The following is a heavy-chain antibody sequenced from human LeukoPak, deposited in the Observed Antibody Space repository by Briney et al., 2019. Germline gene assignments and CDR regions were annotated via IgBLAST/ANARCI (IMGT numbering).Heavy chain of an antibody. Sequence: PGGSLRLSCAASGFTFSSYAMSWVRQAPGKGLEWVSAINSAGSTYYGDSVRGRFTISRDNSKNVLHLQMNSLRAEDTALYYCAKDQNTVATAPFDYWGQGTLVTVSS. D-gene: IGHD4-17*01. CDR2: INSAGST. J-gene: IGHJ4*02. CDR3: AKDQNTVATAPFDY. V-gene: IGHV3-23*01. CDR1: GFTFSSYA.